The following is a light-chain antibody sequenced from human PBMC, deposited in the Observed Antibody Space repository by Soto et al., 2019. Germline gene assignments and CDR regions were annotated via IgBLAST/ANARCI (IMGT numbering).Light chain of an antibody. J-gene: IGKJ5*01. V-gene: IGKV1-5*03. CDR2: KAS. CDR3: QQYNSYPLT. CDR1: QGISIP. Sequence: DIKMTQSPSTLSASVGDRVTISCRASQGISIPVAWYQKKPGRAPTLLIYKASTLESGFPSRFSGSGSWTEFALTISSLQPDDSATYYCQQYNSYPLTFGQGTRLEIK.